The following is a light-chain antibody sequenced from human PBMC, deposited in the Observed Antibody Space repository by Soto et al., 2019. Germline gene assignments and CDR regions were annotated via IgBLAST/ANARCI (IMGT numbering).Light chain of an antibody. CDR1: SGDVGGYNF. Sequence: QSVLTQPASVSGSPGQSITISCTGTSGDVGGYNFVSWYQQYPGKAPKLMIHDVTARPSGVSIRFSGSKSGTTASLTISGLQPEDEADYYCCSYASSTSYVFGTGTKATVL. J-gene: IGLJ1*01. CDR3: CSYASSTSYV. CDR2: DVT. V-gene: IGLV2-14*01.